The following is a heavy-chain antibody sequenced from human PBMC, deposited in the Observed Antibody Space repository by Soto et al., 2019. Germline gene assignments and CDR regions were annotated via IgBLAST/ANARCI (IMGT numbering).Heavy chain of an antibody. J-gene: IGHJ6*02. Sequence: SGPTLVNPTQTLTLTCPFSGFSLSTSGICVTWIRQPPGKALEWLARIDWDDDKYYSTSLKTRLTITKDTSKNQVVLTMTNMDPVDTATYYCAHIRLGGSSSPPRGDYYYGMDVWGQGTTVTVSS. V-gene: IGHV2-70*12. D-gene: IGHD1-26*01. CDR1: GFSLSTSGIC. CDR3: AHIRLGGSSSPPRGDYYYGMDV. CDR2: IDWDDDK.